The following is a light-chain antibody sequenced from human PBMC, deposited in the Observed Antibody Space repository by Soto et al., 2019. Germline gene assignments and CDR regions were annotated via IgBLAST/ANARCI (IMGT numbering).Light chain of an antibody. CDR1: SSDVGGYNY. Sequence: QSALTQPPSASGSPGQSVTISCTGTSSDVGGYNYVSWYHQHPGKAPKLMIYEVSKRPSGVPDRFSGSKSGNTASLTVSGLQAEDEADYYCSSYAVNNNLGVFGGGTKLTVL. CDR3: SSYAVNNNLGV. J-gene: IGLJ2*01. V-gene: IGLV2-8*01. CDR2: EVS.